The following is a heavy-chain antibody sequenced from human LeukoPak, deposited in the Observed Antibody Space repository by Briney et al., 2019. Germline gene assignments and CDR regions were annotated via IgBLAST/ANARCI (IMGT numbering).Heavy chain of an antibody. CDR2: VSTYNGNT. V-gene: IGHV1-18*01. J-gene: IGHJ4*02. Sequence: GASVKVSCKASGYTFTDYGITWVRQAPGQGLEWMGWVSTYNGNTNYAQNLQGRVTMTTDTYTSTAYMELRSLRSDDTAVYYCARGNMSPSAYWGQGTLVTDSS. CDR1: GYTFTDYG. D-gene: IGHD2/OR15-2a*01. CDR3: ARGNMSPSAY.